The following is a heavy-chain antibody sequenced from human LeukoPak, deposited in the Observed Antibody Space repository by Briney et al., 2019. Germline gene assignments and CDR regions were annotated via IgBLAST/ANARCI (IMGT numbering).Heavy chain of an antibody. Sequence: GGSLRLSCAASGFTVSSNYMSWVRQAPGKGLEWVSVIYSGGSTYYADSAKGRFTISRDNSKNTLYLQMKGVRDWDTAVDYCAGDWFYDSSGYYYGNFDYWGQGTLVTVSS. D-gene: IGHD3-22*01. CDR2: IYSGGST. V-gene: IGHV3-66*01. CDR3: AGDWFYDSSGYYYGNFDY. CDR1: GFTVSSNY. J-gene: IGHJ4*02.